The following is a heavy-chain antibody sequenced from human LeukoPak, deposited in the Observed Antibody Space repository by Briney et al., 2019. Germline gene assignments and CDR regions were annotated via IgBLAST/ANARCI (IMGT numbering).Heavy chain of an antibody. D-gene: IGHD6-13*01. CDR1: VFTFSSSI. CDR3: ARDSRSIAAAGIDY. V-gene: IGHV3-21*01. CDR2: ISSSSSYI. Sequence: GGSLRLSCVASVFTFSSSIMSCVRQAPGRGREWVSSISSSSSYIYYADSLKGRFSLSRDNAKNSLYPQMNSLRAEDTAVYYCARDSRSIAAAGIDYWGQGTLVTVSS. J-gene: IGHJ4*02.